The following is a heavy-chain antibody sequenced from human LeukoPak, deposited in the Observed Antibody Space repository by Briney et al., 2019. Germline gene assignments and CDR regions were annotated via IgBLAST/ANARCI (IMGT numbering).Heavy chain of an antibody. CDR3: ARDRGVDFDWLLVFSSGTKWYFDL. CDR1: GFTFSSYA. V-gene: IGHV3-30*04. Sequence: GGSLRLSCAASGFTFSSYAMHWVRQAPGKGLEWVAVISYDGSNKYYADSVKGRFTISRDNSKNTLYLQMNSLRAEDTAVYYCARDRGVDFDWLLVFSSGTKWYFDLWGRGTLVTVSS. CDR2: ISYDGSNK. D-gene: IGHD3-9*01. J-gene: IGHJ2*01.